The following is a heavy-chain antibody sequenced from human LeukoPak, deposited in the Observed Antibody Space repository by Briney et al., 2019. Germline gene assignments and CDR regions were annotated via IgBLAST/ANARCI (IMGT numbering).Heavy chain of an antibody. J-gene: IGHJ6*03. CDR1: GGTFSSYA. D-gene: IGHD6-6*01. V-gene: IGHV1-69*13. CDR2: IIPIFGTA. CDR3: ASFTRGQLVPFTTYYYMDV. Sequence: ASVKVSCKASGGTFSSYAISWVRQAPGQGLEWMGGIIPIFGTANYAQKFQGRVTITADESTSTAYMELSSLRSEDTAVYYCASFTRGQLVPFTTYYYMDVWGKGTTVTVSS.